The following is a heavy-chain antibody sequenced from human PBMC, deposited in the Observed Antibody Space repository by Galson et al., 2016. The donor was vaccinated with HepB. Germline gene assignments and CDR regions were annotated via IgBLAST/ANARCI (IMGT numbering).Heavy chain of an antibody. CDR2: ISGYNGET. CDR1: GYMFKGYV. Sequence: SVKVSCKASGYMFKGYVFIWVRQAPGQGLEWMGWISGYNGETKYAQSLQGRVSMTTDTSTRTVHMELRSLTSDDTAVYYCARDRCGNTSCRNGLDVWGQGTTVIVSS. CDR3: ARDRCGNTSCRNGLDV. V-gene: IGHV1-18*01. J-gene: IGHJ6*02. D-gene: IGHD2-2*01.